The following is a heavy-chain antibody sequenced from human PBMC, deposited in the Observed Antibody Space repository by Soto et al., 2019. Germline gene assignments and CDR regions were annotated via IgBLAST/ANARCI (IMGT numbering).Heavy chain of an antibody. CDR1: GFTVSSNY. J-gene: IGHJ6*02. D-gene: IGHD3-16*01. CDR2: IYSGGST. V-gene: IGHV3-66*01. Sequence: PGESLKISCAASGFTVSSNYMSWVRQAPGKGLEWVSVIYSGGSTYYADSVKGRFTISRDNSKNTLYLQMNSLRAEDTAVYYCASASREGEAYYYYGMDVWGQGTTVTVSS. CDR3: ASASREGEAYYYYGMDV.